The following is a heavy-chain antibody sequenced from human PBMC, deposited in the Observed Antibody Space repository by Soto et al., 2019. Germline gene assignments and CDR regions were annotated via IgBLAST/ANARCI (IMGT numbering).Heavy chain of an antibody. D-gene: IGHD3-22*01. V-gene: IGHV1-58*02. CDR2: IVVGSGNT. CDR3: AAEGSYYDSSGYYYHDAFDI. J-gene: IGHJ3*02. Sequence: QMQLVQSGPEVKKPGTSVKVSCKASGFTFTSSAMQWVRQARGQRLEWIGWIVVGSGNTNYAQKFQERVTITRDMSTSTAYMELSSLRSEDTAVYYCAAEGSYYDSSGYYYHDAFDIWGQGTMVTVS. CDR1: GFTFTSSA.